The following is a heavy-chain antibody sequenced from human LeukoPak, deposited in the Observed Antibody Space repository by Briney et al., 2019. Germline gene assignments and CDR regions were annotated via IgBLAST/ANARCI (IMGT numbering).Heavy chain of an antibody. D-gene: IGHD6-19*01. CDR1: GFTFSSYA. Sequence: GGSLRLSCAASGFTFSSYAMSWVRQAPGKGLEWVSAISGSGGSTYYADSVKGRFTSSRDNSKNTLYLQMNSLRAEDTAVYYCAKTDSSGWYYFDYWGQGTLVTVSS. CDR2: ISGSGGST. V-gene: IGHV3-23*01. CDR3: AKTDSSGWYYFDY. J-gene: IGHJ4*02.